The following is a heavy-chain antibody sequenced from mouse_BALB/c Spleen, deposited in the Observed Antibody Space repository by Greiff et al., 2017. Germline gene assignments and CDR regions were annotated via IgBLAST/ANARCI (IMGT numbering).Heavy chain of an antibody. V-gene: IGHV3-2*02. Sequence: EVKLQESGPGLVKPSQSLSLTCTVTGYSITSDYAWNWIRQFPGNKLEWMGYISYSGSTSYNPSLKSRISITRDTSKNQFFLQLNSVTTEDTATYYCARSAYEYDGYYAMDYWGQGTSVTVSS. CDR2: ISYSGST. D-gene: IGHD2-4*01. CDR3: ARSAYEYDGYYAMDY. J-gene: IGHJ4*01. CDR1: GYSITSDYA.